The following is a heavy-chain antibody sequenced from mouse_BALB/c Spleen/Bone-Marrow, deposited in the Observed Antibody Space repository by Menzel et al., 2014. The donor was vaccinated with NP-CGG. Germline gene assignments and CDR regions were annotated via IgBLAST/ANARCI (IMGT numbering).Heavy chain of an antibody. CDR3: ARDYYGSTSFAY. Sequence: EVKLVESGPGLVKPGASVKMSCKASGYTFTTYVMHWVKQKPGQGLEWIGYINPYNDDSKYNEKFKGKATLTSDKSSSTAYMELSSLTSEDSAVYYCARDYYGSTSFAYWGQGTLVTVSA. CDR1: GYTFTTYV. CDR2: INPYNDDS. D-gene: IGHD1-1*01. J-gene: IGHJ3*01. V-gene: IGHV1-14*01.